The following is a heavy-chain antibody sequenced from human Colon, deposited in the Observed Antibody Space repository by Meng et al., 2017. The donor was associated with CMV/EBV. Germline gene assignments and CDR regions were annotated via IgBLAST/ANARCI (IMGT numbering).Heavy chain of an antibody. V-gene: IGHV3-23*01. CDR1: GFTFSSYS. Sequence: GESLKISCAASGFTFSSYSMSWVRQAPGMGPEWISAISVGGDRTSYADSVKGRFTISRDNSKNSLWLQMNGLRAEDTALYYCAPVGGWGTGTPTTMITWGQGTLVTVSS. CDR3: APVGGWGTGTPTTMIT. CDR2: ISVGGDRT. J-gene: IGHJ5*02. D-gene: IGHD4-17*01.